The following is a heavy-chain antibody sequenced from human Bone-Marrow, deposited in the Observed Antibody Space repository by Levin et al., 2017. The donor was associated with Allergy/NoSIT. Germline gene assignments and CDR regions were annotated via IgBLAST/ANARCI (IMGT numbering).Heavy chain of an antibody. CDR2: ISAYNGNT. D-gene: IGHD5-18*01. CDR1: GYTFTSYG. V-gene: IGHV1-18*01. CDR3: ARTRGYSYGYLSGSWFDP. Sequence: ASVKVSCKASGYTFTSYGISWVRQAPGQGLEWMGWISAYNGNTNYAQKLQGRVTMTTDTSTSTAYMELRSLRSDDTAVYYCARTRGYSYGYLSGSWFDPWGQGTLVTVSS. J-gene: IGHJ5*02.